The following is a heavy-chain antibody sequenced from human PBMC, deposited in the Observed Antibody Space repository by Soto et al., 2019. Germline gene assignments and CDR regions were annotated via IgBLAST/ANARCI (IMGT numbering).Heavy chain of an antibody. CDR3: AKRSSSSTFDY. V-gene: IGHV3-23*01. J-gene: IGHJ4*02. D-gene: IGHD6-6*01. Sequence: EVQLLESGEGLLQPGGSLRLSCAASGFTFSSYAMSWVRQAPGKGLEWVSVISGSDDSTYYADSVKGRFTISRDNSKNTLYLQMNSLRAEDTAVYYCAKRSSSSTFDYWGQGTLVTVSS. CDR1: GFTFSSYA. CDR2: ISGSDDST.